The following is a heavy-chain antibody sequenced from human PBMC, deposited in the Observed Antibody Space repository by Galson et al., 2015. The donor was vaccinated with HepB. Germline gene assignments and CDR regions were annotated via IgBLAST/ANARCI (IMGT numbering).Heavy chain of an antibody. D-gene: IGHD6-13*01. CDR3: ARPLAGLAADGHYFDS. Sequence: LRLSCAASGFSFHIYTLHWVRPAPGKGLAWVAVISYDGYYKFYADSVQGRFTISRDNSKNTYYLEMSSLSPDDTAVYYCARPLAGLAADGHYFDSWGLGTLVTVSS. CDR2: ISYDGYYK. V-gene: IGHV3-30*04. J-gene: IGHJ4*02. CDR1: GFSFHIYT.